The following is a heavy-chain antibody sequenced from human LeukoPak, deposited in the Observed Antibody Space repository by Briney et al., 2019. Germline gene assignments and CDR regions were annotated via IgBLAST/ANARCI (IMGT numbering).Heavy chain of an antibody. CDR2: INPNSGGT. D-gene: IGHD6-13*01. Sequence: GASVKVSCKASGYTFTVYYMHWVRQAPGQGLEWMGWINPNSGGTNYAQKFQGRVTMTRDTSISTAYMELSRLRSDDTAVYYCARERVRQQLVYYYYYGMDVWGQGTTVTVSS. V-gene: IGHV1-2*02. J-gene: IGHJ6*02. CDR3: ARERVRQQLVYYYYYGMDV. CDR1: GYTFTVYY.